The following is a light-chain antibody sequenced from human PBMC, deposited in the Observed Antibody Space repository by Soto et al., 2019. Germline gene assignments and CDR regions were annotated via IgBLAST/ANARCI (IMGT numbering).Light chain of an antibody. CDR3: QQYDSYWRT. CDR2: KAS. J-gene: IGKJ1*01. CDR1: QSMSSW. Sequence: DIQMTQSPSTLSAFVGDRVNITCRASQSMSSWLAWYQQKPGKAPKLLIYKASTLESGVPSRLSGSGSGTEFTLTISSLQPDDFATYYCQQYDSYWRTFGQGTKVEIK. V-gene: IGKV1-5*03.